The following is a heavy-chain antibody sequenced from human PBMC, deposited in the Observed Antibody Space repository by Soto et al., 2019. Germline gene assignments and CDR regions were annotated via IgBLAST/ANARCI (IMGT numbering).Heavy chain of an antibody. V-gene: IGHV1-18*01. Sequence: QVQLVQSGDEVRKPGSSVKVSCKASGYIFVNYGIAWVRQAPGQGLEWLGWISPYSGNTHYASKVQGRLTMTTDTSTSTAYMGLGCFTSFVTAVYYFVMVDNYVTPTPQDVWGLGTMVTVSS. CDR2: ISPYSGNT. D-gene: IGHD3-16*01. CDR3: VMVDNYVTPTPQDV. J-gene: IGHJ6*02. CDR1: GYIFVNYG.